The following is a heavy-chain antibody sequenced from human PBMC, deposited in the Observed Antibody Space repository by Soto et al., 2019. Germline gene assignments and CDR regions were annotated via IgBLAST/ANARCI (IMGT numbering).Heavy chain of an antibody. Sequence: EVQLVESGGGLLQPGGSLRPSCAASGFTFSSYWMSWVRQAPGKGLEWVANIKQDGRDKYYVDSVKGRFMISRCIAQNSLYLQMNTLTAEDTAILDCAKVKSLAFEEWGQGTLVTVSS. CDR1: GFTFSSYW. J-gene: IGHJ4*02. CDR2: IKQDGRDK. D-gene: IGHD3-3*02. CDR3: AKVKSLAFEE. V-gene: IGHV3-7*05.